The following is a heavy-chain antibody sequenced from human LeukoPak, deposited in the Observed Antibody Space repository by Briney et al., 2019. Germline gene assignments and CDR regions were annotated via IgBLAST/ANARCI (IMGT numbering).Heavy chain of an antibody. Sequence: GGSLRLSCAASGFTFSSYWMSWVRQAPGKGLEWVANIKQDASEKYYVDSVKGRFTISRDNAKNSLYLQMNSLRAEDTAVYYCARQGGSSSWYLKYYFDYWGQGTLVTVSS. J-gene: IGHJ4*02. V-gene: IGHV3-7*01. CDR1: GFTFSSYW. CDR2: IKQDASEK. D-gene: IGHD6-13*01. CDR3: ARQGGSSSWYLKYYFDY.